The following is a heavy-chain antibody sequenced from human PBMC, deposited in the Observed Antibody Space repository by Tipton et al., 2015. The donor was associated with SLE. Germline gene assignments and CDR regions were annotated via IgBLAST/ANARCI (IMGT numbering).Heavy chain of an antibody. CDR2: IYYSGST. V-gene: IGHV4-31*02. CDR1: GGSISSGGYY. CDR3: ASRSSSSHFDY. J-gene: IGHJ4*02. D-gene: IGHD6-6*01. Sequence: LRLSCTVSGGSISSGGYYWSWIRQHPGKGLEWIGYIYYSGSTYYNPSLKSRVTISVDTSKNQFSLKLSSVTAADTAVYYCASRSSSSHFDYWGQGTLVTVSS.